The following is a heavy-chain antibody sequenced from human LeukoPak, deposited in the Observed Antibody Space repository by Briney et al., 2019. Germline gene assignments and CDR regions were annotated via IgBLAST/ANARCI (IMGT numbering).Heavy chain of an antibody. CDR1: AASISSYY. Sequence: SQSLSLTWTVSAASISSYYWSWIRQPPGKGREWIGYIYYSGSTNYNPSLKSRVTISVDTSKNQFSLKVSSVTAADTAVYYCARCVPPNYYGMDVWGQGTTVTVSS. CDR2: IYYSGST. V-gene: IGHV4-59*01. CDR3: ARCVPPNYYGMDV. D-gene: IGHD2-2*01. J-gene: IGHJ6*02.